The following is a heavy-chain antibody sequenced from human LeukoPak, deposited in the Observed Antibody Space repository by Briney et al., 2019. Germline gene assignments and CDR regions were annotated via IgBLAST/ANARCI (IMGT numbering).Heavy chain of an antibody. D-gene: IGHD4-17*01. CDR3: ARALYGDYDY. Sequence: SETLSLTCAVYGGSFSGYYGSWIRQPPGRGLEWIGEINHSGSTNYNPSLKSRVTISVDTSKNQFSLKLSSVTAADTAVYYCARALYGDYDYWGQGTLVTVSS. V-gene: IGHV4-34*01. CDR2: INHSGST. J-gene: IGHJ4*02. CDR1: GGSFSGYY.